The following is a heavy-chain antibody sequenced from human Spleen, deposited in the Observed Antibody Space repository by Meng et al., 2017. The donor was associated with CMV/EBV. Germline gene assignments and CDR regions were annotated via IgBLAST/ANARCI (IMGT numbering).Heavy chain of an antibody. CDR2: IKSDGSST. J-gene: IGHJ4*02. D-gene: IGHD3-3*01. Sequence: GESLKISCAASGFTFSSYWMHWVRQAPGKGLVWVSRIKSDGSSTSYADSVKGRFTISRDNAKNMLYLQMNSLRVEDTAVYYCARGGRGYDFWTGDNSPPDYWGQGTLVTVSS. CDR3: ARGGRGYDFWTGDNSPPDY. V-gene: IGHV3-74*01. CDR1: GFTFSSYW.